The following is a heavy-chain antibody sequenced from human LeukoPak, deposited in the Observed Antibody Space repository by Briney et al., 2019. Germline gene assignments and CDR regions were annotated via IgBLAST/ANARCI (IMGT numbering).Heavy chain of an antibody. J-gene: IGHJ6*03. Sequence: SETLSLTCTVSGGSISSHYRSWIRQPPGKGLEWIGYIYYSGSTNYNPSLKSRVTISVDTSKNQFSLKPSSVTAADTAVYYCARGYSNQYYYYYYMDVWGKGTTVTVSS. CDR1: GGSISSHY. D-gene: IGHD4-11*01. CDR2: IYYSGST. CDR3: ARGYSNQYYYYYYMDV. V-gene: IGHV4-59*11.